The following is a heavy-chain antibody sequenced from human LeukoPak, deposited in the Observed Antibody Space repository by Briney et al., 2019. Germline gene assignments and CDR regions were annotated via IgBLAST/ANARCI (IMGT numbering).Heavy chain of an antibody. CDR1: GFTFSSYS. CDR3: ARGHFGVVLDY. Sequence: PGGSLRLSCEGSGFTFSSYSMIWVRQAPGKGLEWVSSIRGDSTETRHADSLMGRFTISRDNAKTSLYLQMNSLRAEDTAVYYCARGHFGVVLDYWGQGTQVTVSS. CDR2: IRGDSTET. V-gene: IGHV3-21*01. D-gene: IGHD3-3*01. J-gene: IGHJ4*02.